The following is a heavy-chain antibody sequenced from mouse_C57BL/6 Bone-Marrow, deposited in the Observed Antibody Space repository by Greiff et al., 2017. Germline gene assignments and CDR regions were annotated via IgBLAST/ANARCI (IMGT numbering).Heavy chain of an antibody. V-gene: IGHV1-81*01. J-gene: IGHJ1*03. CDR1: GYTFTSYG. CDR3: ARPHYYGSSYVHFDV. Sequence: QVQLQQSGAELARPGASVKLSCTASGYTFTSYGISWVKQRTGQGLEWIGEIYPRSGNTYYNEKFKGKATLTADKSSSTAYMELRSLTSEDSAVYFWARPHYYGSSYVHFDVWGTGTTVTVSS. CDR2: IYPRSGNT. D-gene: IGHD1-1*01.